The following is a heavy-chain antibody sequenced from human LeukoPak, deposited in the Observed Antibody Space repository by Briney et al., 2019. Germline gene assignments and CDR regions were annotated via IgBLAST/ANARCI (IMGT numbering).Heavy chain of an antibody. J-gene: IGHJ3*02. V-gene: IGHV4-59*08. Sequence: SGGSLRLSCAASGFTFSNAWMSWVRQAPGKGLEWIGYIYYSGSTNYNPSLKSRVTISVDTPKNQFSLRLTSVTAADTAIYYCARSDWYLRGDAFDIWGQGTMVTVSS. CDR2: IYYSGST. D-gene: IGHD3-9*01. CDR1: GFTFSNAW. CDR3: ARSDWYLRGDAFDI.